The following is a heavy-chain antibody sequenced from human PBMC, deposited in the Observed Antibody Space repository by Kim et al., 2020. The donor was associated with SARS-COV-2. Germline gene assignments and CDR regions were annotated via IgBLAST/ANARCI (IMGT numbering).Heavy chain of an antibody. Sequence: GGSLRLSCAASGFTFSSYVMSWVRQAPGKGLEWVSSINGGGTSTNHADSVKGRFTISRDNSKNTLYLQMNSLRAEDTAVYYCAGAYTNIWHFDLWGHGTLVTVSS. CDR3: AGAYTNIWHFDL. J-gene: IGHJ2*01. V-gene: IGHV3-23*01. CDR1: GFTFSSYV. D-gene: IGHD2-2*02. CDR2: INGGGTST.